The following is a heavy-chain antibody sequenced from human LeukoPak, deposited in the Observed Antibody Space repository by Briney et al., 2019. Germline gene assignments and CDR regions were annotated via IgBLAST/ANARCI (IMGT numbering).Heavy chain of an antibody. CDR2: INHSGST. CDR1: GGSFSGYY. J-gene: IGHJ4*01. V-gene: IGHV4-34*01. D-gene: IGHD2-2*01. CDR3: ARSRYCSSTSCMASFDY. Sequence: SETLSLTCAVYGGSFSGYYWSWIRQPPGKGLEWIGEINHSGSTNYNPSLKSRVTISVDTSKNQFSLKLSSVTAADTAVYYCARSRYCSSTSCMASFDYRGQGTLVTVSS.